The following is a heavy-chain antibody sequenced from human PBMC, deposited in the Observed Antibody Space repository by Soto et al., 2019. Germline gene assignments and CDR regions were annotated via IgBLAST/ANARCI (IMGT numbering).Heavy chain of an antibody. J-gene: IGHJ4*02. V-gene: IGHV3-21*01. CDR2: VSSSSSYI. CDR1: GFIFSGHT. Sequence: EVQLVESGGGLVKPGGSLRLSCAASGFIFSGHTINWVRQAPGKGLEWVSSVSSSSSYIYYADSVKGRFTVSRDNAEKSLYLQMNSLRAEDTAMYYCARCMGFDGSGYAFFDSWGQGTLVTVS. D-gene: IGHD3-10*01. CDR3: ARCMGFDGSGYAFFDS.